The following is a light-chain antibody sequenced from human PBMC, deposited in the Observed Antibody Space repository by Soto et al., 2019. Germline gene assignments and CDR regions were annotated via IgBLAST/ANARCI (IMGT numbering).Light chain of an antibody. Sequence: DIPVTQSPSTLSASIGDRVTITCRASQSISNSLAWYHQKPGTAPKLLIYAASTLQSGVPSRFSGSGSGTDFTLTISSLQPEDVASYYCQKYNSAPLTFGGGTKVDIK. V-gene: IGKV1-27*01. CDR1: QSISNS. CDR2: AAS. CDR3: QKYNSAPLT. J-gene: IGKJ4*01.